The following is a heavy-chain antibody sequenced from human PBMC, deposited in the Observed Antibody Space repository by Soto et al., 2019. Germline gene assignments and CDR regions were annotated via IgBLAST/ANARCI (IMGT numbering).Heavy chain of an antibody. Sequence: SVKVSCKASGGTFSSYAISWVRQAPGQGLEWMGGIIPIFGTANYAQKFQGRVTITADESTSTAYMELSSLRSEDTAVYYCARARGNYYDSSGYDTFDYWGQGTLVTVSS. CDR2: IIPIFGTA. CDR1: GGTFSSYA. V-gene: IGHV1-69*13. D-gene: IGHD3-22*01. J-gene: IGHJ4*02. CDR3: ARARGNYYDSSGYDTFDY.